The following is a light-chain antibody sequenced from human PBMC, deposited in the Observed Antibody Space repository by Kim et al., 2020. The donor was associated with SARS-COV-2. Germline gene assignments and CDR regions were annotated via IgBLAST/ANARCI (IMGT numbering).Light chain of an antibody. Sequence: SPGERATLSCRASQSVSSNSLAWYPQKPGQAPRLLIYGASSRATGIPDRFSGSGSGTDFTLTITRLEPEDFAVYYCQQYSSSPATFGQGTKVDIK. J-gene: IGKJ1*01. V-gene: IGKV3-20*01. CDR1: QSVSSNS. CDR2: GAS. CDR3: QQYSSSPAT.